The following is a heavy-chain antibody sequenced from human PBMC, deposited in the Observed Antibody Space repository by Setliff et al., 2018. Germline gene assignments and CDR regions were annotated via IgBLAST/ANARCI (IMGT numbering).Heavy chain of an antibody. CDR2: INPSGGST. CDR3: ARGGRDIVVVVAANYYYYMDV. D-gene: IGHD2-15*01. CDR1: GYTFTSYY. V-gene: IGHV1-46*01. Sequence: ASVKVSCKASGYTFTSYYMHWVRQAPGQGLEWMGIINPSGGSTSYAQKFQGRVTITADKSTSTAYMELSSLRSEDTAVYYCARGGRDIVVVVAANYYYYMDVWGKGTTVTVSS. J-gene: IGHJ6*03.